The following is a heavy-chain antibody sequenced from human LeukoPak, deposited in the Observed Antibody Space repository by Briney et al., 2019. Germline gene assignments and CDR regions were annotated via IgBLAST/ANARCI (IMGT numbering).Heavy chain of an antibody. CDR2: ISDSGGDT. Sequence: GALRLSCAASGFILNNFALNWVRQASGKGLEWVSDISDSGGDTYYADSVRGRFTISRDNFKNTLYLQMNSLRAEDTAVYYCAKKDYYDSSGYENFDYWGQGTLVTVSS. J-gene: IGHJ4*02. CDR1: GFILNNFA. V-gene: IGHV3-23*01. CDR3: AKKDYYDSSGYENFDY. D-gene: IGHD3-22*01.